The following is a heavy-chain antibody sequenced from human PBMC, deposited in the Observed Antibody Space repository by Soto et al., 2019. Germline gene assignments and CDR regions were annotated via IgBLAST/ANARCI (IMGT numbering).Heavy chain of an antibody. CDR2: IIPISGTA. Sequence: SVKVSCKASGYTFTGYYIHWVRQDPGQGLEWMGGIIPISGTANYAQKFQGRVTITADESTSTAYMELGSLRSEDTAVYYCARSQGSSTSLEIYYYYYYGMDVWGQGTTVTVSS. D-gene: IGHD2-2*01. CDR1: GYTFTGYY. J-gene: IGHJ6*02. V-gene: IGHV1-69*13. CDR3: ARSQGSSTSLEIYYYYYYGMDV.